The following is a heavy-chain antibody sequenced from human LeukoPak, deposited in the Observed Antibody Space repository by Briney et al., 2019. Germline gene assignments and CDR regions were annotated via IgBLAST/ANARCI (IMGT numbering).Heavy chain of an antibody. J-gene: IGHJ4*02. D-gene: IGHD3-22*01. CDR1: GGSISSSSYY. CDR3: ASSYYDSSGSSFDY. V-gene: IGHV4-39*01. CDR2: IYYSGST. Sequence: PSETLSLTCTVSGGSISSSSYYWGWLRQPPGKGLEWIGSIYYSGSTYYNPSLKSRVTISVDTSKNQFSLKLSSVTAADTAVYYCASSYYDSSGSSFDYWGQGTLVTVSS.